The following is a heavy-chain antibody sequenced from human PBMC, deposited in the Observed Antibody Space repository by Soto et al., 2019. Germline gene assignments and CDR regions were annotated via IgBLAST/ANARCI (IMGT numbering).Heavy chain of an antibody. CDR3: ARQPLYSYSSSWYIIEYYYGMDV. CDR1: GYSFTSYW. J-gene: IGHJ6*02. V-gene: IGHV5-10-1*01. Sequence: GESLKSSGKGSGYSFTSYWISWVRQMPGKGLEWMGRIDPSDSYTNYSPSFQGHVTISADKSISTAYLQWSSLKASDTAMYYCARQPLYSYSSSWYIIEYYYGMDVWGQGTTVTVSS. CDR2: IDPSDSYT. D-gene: IGHD6-13*01.